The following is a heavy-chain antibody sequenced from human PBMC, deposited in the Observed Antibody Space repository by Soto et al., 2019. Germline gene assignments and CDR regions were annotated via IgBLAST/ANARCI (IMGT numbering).Heavy chain of an antibody. Sequence: EVHLVEAGGGLVKPGESLTLSCAASGFTFGSFPLNWVRQAPGKGLEWVSSISSSSAYIYYAESVKGRFTISRDNARSTLYLQMNSLRLDDTAVYFCARDGLTFGGDWGQGTLVAVSS. J-gene: IGHJ4*02. CDR2: ISSSSAYI. CDR3: ARDGLTFGGD. V-gene: IGHV3-21*06. CDR1: GFTFGSFP. D-gene: IGHD3-16*01.